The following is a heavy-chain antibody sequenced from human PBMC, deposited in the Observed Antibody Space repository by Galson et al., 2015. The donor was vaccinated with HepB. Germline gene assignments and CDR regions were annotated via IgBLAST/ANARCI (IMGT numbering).Heavy chain of an antibody. CDR3: AREEAGGAFDI. D-gene: IGHD6-13*01. CDR2: INSDGSST. V-gene: IGHV3-74*01. J-gene: IGHJ3*02. Sequence: SLRLSCAASGFTFSSYWMHWVRQAPGKGLVWVSRINSDGSSTSYADSVRGRFTISRDNAKNTLYLQMNSLRAEDTAVYYCAREEAGGAFDIWGQGTMVTVSS. CDR1: GFTFSSYW.